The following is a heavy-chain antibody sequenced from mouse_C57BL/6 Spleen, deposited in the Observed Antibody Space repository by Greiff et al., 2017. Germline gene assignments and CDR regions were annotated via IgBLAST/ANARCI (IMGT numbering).Heavy chain of an antibody. V-gene: IGHV1-62-2*01. Sequence: VQLQQSGAELVKPGASVKLSCKASGYTFTEYTIHWVKQRSGQGLEWIGWFYPGSGSIKYNEKFKDKATLTADKSSSTVYMELSRLTSEDSAVYFWARHGPVRGYGSSYAMDYWGQGTSVTVSS. CDR2: FYPGSGSI. J-gene: IGHJ4*01. CDR3: ARHGPVRGYGSSYAMDY. CDR1: GYTFTEYT. D-gene: IGHD1-1*01.